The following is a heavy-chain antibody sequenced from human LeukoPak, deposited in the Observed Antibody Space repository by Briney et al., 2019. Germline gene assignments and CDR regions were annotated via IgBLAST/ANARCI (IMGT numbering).Heavy chain of an antibody. D-gene: IGHD3-22*01. J-gene: IGHJ4*02. CDR1: GGTFSSYA. V-gene: IGHV1-69*13. CDR2: IIPIFGTA. Sequence: SVKVSCKASGGTFSSYAISWVRQAPGQGLEWMGGIIPIFGTANYAQKFQGRVTITADESTSTAYMELSSLRSEDTAVYYCARGSRLGYYDSSGYYPLGYWGQGTLVTVSS. CDR3: ARGSRLGYYDSSGYYPLGY.